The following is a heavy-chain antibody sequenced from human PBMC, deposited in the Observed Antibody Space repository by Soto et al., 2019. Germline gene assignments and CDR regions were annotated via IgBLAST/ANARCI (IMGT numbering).Heavy chain of an antibody. V-gene: IGHV1-18*01. CDR3: ARVYSDYVWGSFLDY. CDR2: ISAYNGNT. Sequence: QVQLVQSGAEVKKPGASVKVSCKASGYTFTSYGISWVRQAPGQGLEWMGWISAYNGNTNYALKLQGRVTMTTDTSTSTAYMELRSLRSDDTAVYYCARVYSDYVWGSFLDYWGQGTLVTVSS. D-gene: IGHD3-16*01. J-gene: IGHJ4*02. CDR1: GYTFTSYG.